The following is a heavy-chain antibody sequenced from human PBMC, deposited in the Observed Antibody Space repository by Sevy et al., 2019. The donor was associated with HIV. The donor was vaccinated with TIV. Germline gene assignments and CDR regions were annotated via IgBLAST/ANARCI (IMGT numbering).Heavy chain of an antibody. CDR1: GFTFSSYA. V-gene: IGHV3-30-3*01. D-gene: IGHD5-18*01. CDR2: ISYDGSNK. CDR3: AREGPEGGYSYELYYYGMDA. Sequence: GGSLRLSCAASGFTFSSYAMHWVRQAPGKGLEWVAVISYDGSNKYYADSVKGRFTISRDNSKNTLYLQMNSLRAEDTAVYYCAREGPEGGYSYELYYYGMDAWGQGTTVTVSS. J-gene: IGHJ6*02.